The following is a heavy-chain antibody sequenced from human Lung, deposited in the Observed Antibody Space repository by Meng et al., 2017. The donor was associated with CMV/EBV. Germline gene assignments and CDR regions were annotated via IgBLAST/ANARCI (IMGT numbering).Heavy chain of an antibody. D-gene: IGHD2-2*01. V-gene: IGHV3-53*01. J-gene: IGHJ6*02. Sequence: GGPLRLXCAASGFTASSNYMSWVRQAPGKGLEWVSVIYSGGSTYYADSVKGRFTISRDNSKNTLYLQMNSLRAEDTAVYYCARNNCSSTSCHSLYYYGMDVWXQGTXVTVSS. CDR2: IYSGGST. CDR1: GFTASSNY. CDR3: ARNNCSSTSCHSLYYYGMDV.